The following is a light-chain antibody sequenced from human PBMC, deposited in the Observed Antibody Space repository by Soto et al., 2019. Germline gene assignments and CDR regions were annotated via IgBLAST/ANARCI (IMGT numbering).Light chain of an antibody. CDR3: QQYNNWPRT. Sequence: EVVVTQSPATLSLSPWERATLSCGASQSVNSNLAWYQQKAGQAPRLLIYGTSTRATGIPARFSGSGSGTDFTLTISSLQFEDFAVYYCQQYNNWPRTFGQGTKVDIK. CDR1: QSVNSN. V-gene: IGKV3-15*01. CDR2: GTS. J-gene: IGKJ1*01.